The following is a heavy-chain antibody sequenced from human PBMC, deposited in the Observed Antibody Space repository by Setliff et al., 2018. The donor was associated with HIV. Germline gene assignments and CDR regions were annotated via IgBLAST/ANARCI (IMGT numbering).Heavy chain of an antibody. D-gene: IGHD3-22*01. CDR2: IRVYNGNT. J-gene: IGHJ5*02. CDR1: GYTFTNYG. Sequence: ASVKVSCKASGYTFTNYGISWVRQAPGQGLEWMGWIRVYNGNTNYVQNLQGRVAVTRGTSISTAYMELRRVRSDDTAVYFCARGRTYDSSIYFGNWFDPWGQGTLVTVSS. V-gene: IGHV1-18*01. CDR3: ARGRTYDSSIYFGNWFDP.